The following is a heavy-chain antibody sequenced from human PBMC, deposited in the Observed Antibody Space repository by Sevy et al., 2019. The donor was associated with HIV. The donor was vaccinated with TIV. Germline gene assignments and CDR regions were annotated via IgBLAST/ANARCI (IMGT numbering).Heavy chain of an antibody. CDR1: GYTFTSYG. CDR3: ARARYCISTSCYARFDY. CDR2: ISAYNGNT. D-gene: IGHD2-2*01. J-gene: IGHJ4*02. Sequence: ASVKVSCKASGYTFTSYGISWVRQAPGQGLEWMGWISAYNGNTNYAQKLQGRVTMTTDTSTSTAYMELRSLRSDDTAVYYCARARYCISTSCYARFDYWGLGTLVTVSS. V-gene: IGHV1-18*01.